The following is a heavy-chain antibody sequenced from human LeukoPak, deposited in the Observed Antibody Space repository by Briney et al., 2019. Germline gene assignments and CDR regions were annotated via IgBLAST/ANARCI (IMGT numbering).Heavy chain of an antibody. Sequence: PGGSLRLSCAASGFTFSSYWMSWVRQAPGKGLEWVANIKQDGSEKYYVDSVKGRFTISRDNAKNSLYLQMNSLRAEDTAVYYCARDRRHGGWSWTTFHYYYGMDVWGQGTTVTVSS. CDR3: ARDRRHGGWSWTTFHYYYGMDV. D-gene: IGHD6-19*01. V-gene: IGHV3-7*01. J-gene: IGHJ6*02. CDR2: IKQDGSEK. CDR1: GFTFSSYW.